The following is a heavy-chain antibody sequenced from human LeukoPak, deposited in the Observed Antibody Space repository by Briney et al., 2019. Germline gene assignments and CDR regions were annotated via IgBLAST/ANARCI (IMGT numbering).Heavy chain of an antibody. Sequence: SETLSLTCSVSGASISSGSNYWGWIRQPPGKGLEWIGSIYHSGSTYYNPSLKSRVTISVDTSKNQFSLKLSSVTAADTAVYFCARAYRSSWYANWFDPWGQGTLVTVSS. V-gene: IGHV4-39*07. CDR1: GASISSGSNY. CDR3: ARAYRSSWYANWFDP. CDR2: IYHSGST. J-gene: IGHJ5*02. D-gene: IGHD6-13*01.